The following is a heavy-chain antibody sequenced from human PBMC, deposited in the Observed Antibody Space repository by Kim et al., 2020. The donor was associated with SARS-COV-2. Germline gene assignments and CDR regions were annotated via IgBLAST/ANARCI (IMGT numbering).Heavy chain of an antibody. CDR2: INSDGSST. D-gene: IGHD3-3*01. J-gene: IGHJ6*03. V-gene: IGHV3-74*01. CDR1: GFTFSSYW. CDR3: ARVAGFAIFGVVPGNYYCMDV. Sequence: GGSLRLSCAASGFTFSSYWMHWVRQAPGKGLVWVSRINSDGSSTSYADSVKGRFTISRDNAKNTLYLQMNSLRAEDTAVYYCARVAGFAIFGVVPGNYYCMDVWGKGTTVTVSS.